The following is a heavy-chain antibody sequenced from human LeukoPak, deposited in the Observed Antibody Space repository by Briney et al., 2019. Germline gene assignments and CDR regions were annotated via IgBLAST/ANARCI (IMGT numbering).Heavy chain of an antibody. CDR3: AREGNFRYREFMDV. Sequence: GASVKVSCKASGYTFTGYYMHWVRQAPGQGLEWMGWINPNSGGANYAQKFQGRVTMTRDTSISTAYMELSRLRSDDTAVYYCAREGNFRYREFMDVWGQGTTVTVSS. V-gene: IGHV1-2*02. CDR1: GYTFTGYY. CDR2: INPNSGGA. D-gene: IGHD5-12*01. J-gene: IGHJ6*02.